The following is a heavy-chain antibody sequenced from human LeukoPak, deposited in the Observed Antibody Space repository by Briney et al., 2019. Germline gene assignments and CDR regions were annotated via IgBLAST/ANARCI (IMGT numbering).Heavy chain of an antibody. CDR1: GGSISGYY. V-gene: IGHV4-4*07. CDR2: IYTSGST. CDR3: ARGDTIAYYFDY. J-gene: IGHJ4*02. Sequence: PSETLSLTCTVSGGSISGYYWSWIPQPPGKGLVWIGRIYTSGSTNYNTSPKSRVTMSVDSSNNQFSLKLSSVTAADTAVYYFARGDTIAYYFDYWGQGTLVTVSS. D-gene: IGHD3-3*01.